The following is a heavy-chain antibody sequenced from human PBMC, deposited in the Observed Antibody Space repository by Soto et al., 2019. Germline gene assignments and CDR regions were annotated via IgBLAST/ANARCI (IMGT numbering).Heavy chain of an antibody. CDR2: ISYDGSSK. D-gene: IGHD3-10*01. J-gene: IGHJ4*02. Sequence: GGSLRLSCAASGFTFSSYAMHWVRQAPGKGLEWVAVISYDGSSKSYADSVKGRFTISRDNSKNTLYLQMNSLRPEDTAVFYCARGSPWFGEPQGFEYWGQGTLVTVSS. V-gene: IGHV3-30-3*01. CDR3: ARGSPWFGEPQGFEY. CDR1: GFTFSSYA.